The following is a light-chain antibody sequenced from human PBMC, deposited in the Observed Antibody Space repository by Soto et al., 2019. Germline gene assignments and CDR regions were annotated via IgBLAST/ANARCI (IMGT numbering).Light chain of an antibody. CDR1: SSNIGAGFD. CDR3: QSYDSSLSAVV. V-gene: IGLV1-40*01. Sequence: QSVLTQPPSVSGAPGQRVTISCTGSSSNIGAGFDVYWYQHLPGTAPKLLIYDNTNRPSGVPDRFSGSKSGTSASLAITGLQAEDEADYYCQSYDSSLSAVVFGGVNKLTVL. CDR2: DNT. J-gene: IGLJ2*01.